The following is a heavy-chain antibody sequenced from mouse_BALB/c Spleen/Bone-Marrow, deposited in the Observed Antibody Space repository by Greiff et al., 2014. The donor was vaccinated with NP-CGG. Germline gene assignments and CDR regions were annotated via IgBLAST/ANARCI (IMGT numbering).Heavy chain of an antibody. CDR2: INPSTGNT. CDR3: ARGLRDWYFDV. D-gene: IGHD2-4*01. V-gene: IGHV1-7*01. Sequence: QVQLQQPGAELAKPGASVKMSCKASGYTFTTYWIHWVKQRPGQGLEWIGYINPSTGNTEYNQKFRDRATLTADKSSSTPHMQLSSLTSEDSAVYYCARGLRDWYFDVWGAGTTVTVSS. J-gene: IGHJ1*01. CDR1: GYTFTTYW.